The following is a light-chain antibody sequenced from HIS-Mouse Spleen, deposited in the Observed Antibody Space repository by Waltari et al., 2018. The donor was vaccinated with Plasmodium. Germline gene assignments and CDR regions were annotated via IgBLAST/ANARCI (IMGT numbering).Light chain of an antibody. CDR1: QSVSSSY. CDR3: QQDYNLPYT. Sequence: EIVMTQSPATLSLSPGERATLTCRASQSVSSSYVSWYQQKPGQAPRLLIYVASTPATGIPARFSGSGSWTDFTLTISSLQPEDFAVYYCQQDYNLPYTFGQGTKLEIK. J-gene: IGKJ2*01. V-gene: IGKV3D-7*01. CDR2: VAS.